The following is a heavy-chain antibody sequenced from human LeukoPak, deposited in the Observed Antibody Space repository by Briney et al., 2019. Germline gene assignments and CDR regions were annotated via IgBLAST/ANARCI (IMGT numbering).Heavy chain of an antibody. CDR3: ARAPRGYDFWSGYYKNYYYYGMDV. CDR1: Y. CDR2: ISSSGSTI. V-gene: IGHV3-11*01. D-gene: IGHD3-3*01. J-gene: IGHJ6*02. Sequence: YXSWVRXAPGKGLEWVSYISSSGSTIXYADSVKGRFTISRDNAKNSVYMQMNSLRAEDTAVYYCARAPRGYDFWSGYYKNYYYYGMDVWGQGTTVTVSS.